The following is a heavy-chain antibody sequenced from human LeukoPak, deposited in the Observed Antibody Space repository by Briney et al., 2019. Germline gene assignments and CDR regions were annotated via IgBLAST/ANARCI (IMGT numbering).Heavy chain of an antibody. CDR1: GYTFTGYY. Sequence: GASVKVSCKASGYTFTGYYMHWVRQAPGQGLEWMGWISAYNGNTNYAQKLQGRVTMTTDTSTSTAYMELRSLRSDDTAVYYCARDNYYDSSGYWLNAFDIWGQGTMVTVSS. V-gene: IGHV1-18*04. D-gene: IGHD3-22*01. CDR3: ARDNYYDSSGYWLNAFDI. J-gene: IGHJ3*02. CDR2: ISAYNGNT.